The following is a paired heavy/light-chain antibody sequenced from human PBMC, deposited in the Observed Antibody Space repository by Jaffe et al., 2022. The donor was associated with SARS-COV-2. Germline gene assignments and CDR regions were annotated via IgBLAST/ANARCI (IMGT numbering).Light chain of an antibody. CDR3: SSYAGSNTLV. CDR1: SSDVGGYNY. CDR2: EVS. V-gene: IGLV2-8*01. Sequence: QSALTQPPSASGSPGQSVTISCTGTSSDVGGYNYVSWYQQHPGKAPKLMISEVSKRPSGVPDRFSGSKSGNTASLTVSGLQAEDEADYYCSSYAGSNTLVFGGGTKLTVL. J-gene: IGLJ3*02.
Heavy chain of an antibody. Sequence: QLQLQESGPGLVKASETLSLTCTVSGGSISSSTYFWGWIRQPPGGGLEWIANIYFSGTTYYNPSLKSRVTTSVDTSKNQFSLKLSSVTAADTAVYYCAPLIRVSKYFQQWGQGTLVTVSS. V-gene: IGHV4-39*01. CDR3: APLIRVSKYFQQ. J-gene: IGHJ1*01. D-gene: IGHD2-8*01. CDR1: GGSISSSTYF. CDR2: IYFSGTT.